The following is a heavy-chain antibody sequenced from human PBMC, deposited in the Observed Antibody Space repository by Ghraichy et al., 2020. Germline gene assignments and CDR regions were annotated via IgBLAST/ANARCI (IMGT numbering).Heavy chain of an antibody. J-gene: IGHJ5*02. CDR2: INAGNGNT. Sequence: ASVKVSCKASGYTFTSYAMHWVRQAPGQRLEWMGWINAGNGNTKYSQKFQGRVTITRDTSASTAYMELSSLRSEDTAVYYCARAARWNNWFDPWGQGTLVTVSS. CDR3: ARAARWNNWFDP. CDR1: GYTFTSYA. V-gene: IGHV1-3*01. D-gene: IGHD4-23*01.